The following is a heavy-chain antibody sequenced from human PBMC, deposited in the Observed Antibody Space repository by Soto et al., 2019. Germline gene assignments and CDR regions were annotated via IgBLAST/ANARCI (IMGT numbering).Heavy chain of an antibody. D-gene: IGHD2-21*02. J-gene: IGHJ4*02. Sequence: GASVKVSCKASGYTFTYYGISWVRQAPGQGLEWLGWISTYSGDTNSAPRLQGRLTMSTDTSTSTAYMELRSLTSDDTAVYYCARDERDSCSGGDCFYCDCWGRGTLGTVAS. CDR3: ARDERDSCSGGDCFYCDC. CDR2: ISTYSGDT. V-gene: IGHV1-18*04. CDR1: GYTFTYYG.